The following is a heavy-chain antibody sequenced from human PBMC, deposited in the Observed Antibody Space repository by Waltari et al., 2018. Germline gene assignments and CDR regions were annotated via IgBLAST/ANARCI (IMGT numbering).Heavy chain of an antibody. J-gene: IGHJ6*03. CDR1: GFPVSSSY. V-gene: IGHV3-66*02. D-gene: IGHD1-1*01. CDR3: VREDGTRAFFYMDV. CDR2: MYRGGGT. Sequence: QLVESGGGLVQPGGYLRLSCSGPGFPVSSSYMSWVRRAPGKRLEWVSIMYRGGGTNYADSVKGRFTISRDNSKNTLYLQMSSLRPEDTAVYYCVREDGTRAFFYMDVWGKGTTVTVSS.